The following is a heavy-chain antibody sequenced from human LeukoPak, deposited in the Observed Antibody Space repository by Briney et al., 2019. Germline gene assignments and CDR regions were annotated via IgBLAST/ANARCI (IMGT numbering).Heavy chain of an antibody. CDR3: ARAYGDYYDY. CDR2: INSDGSST. CDR1: GFTFSSYW. Sequence: PGGSLRLSCAASGFTFSSYWMHWDRQAPGKGLVRVSRINSDGSSTSYADSVKGRFTISRDNAKNTLYLQMNSLRAEDTAVYYCARAYGDYYDYWGQGTLVTVSS. V-gene: IGHV3-74*01. J-gene: IGHJ4*02. D-gene: IGHD4-17*01.